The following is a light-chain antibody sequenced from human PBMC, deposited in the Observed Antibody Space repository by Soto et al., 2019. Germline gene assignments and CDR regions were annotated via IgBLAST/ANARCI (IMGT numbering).Light chain of an antibody. J-gene: IGKJ1*01. CDR3: QQYSTSVPT. CDR1: QSVSSSY. Sequence: EIGLTQSPGTLSLSPGERATLSCRARQSVSSSYLAWYQQKPGQAPRLLIYDASSKATGIPSRFSGRGAGTDSTPTISRLEPEDVAVYYCQQYSTSVPTFGQGTKVDIK. CDR2: DAS. V-gene: IGKV3-20*01.